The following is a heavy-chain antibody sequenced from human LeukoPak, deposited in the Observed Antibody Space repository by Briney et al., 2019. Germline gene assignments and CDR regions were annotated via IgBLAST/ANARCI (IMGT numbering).Heavy chain of an antibody. CDR2: INPNSGGT. V-gene: IGHV1-2*06. Sequence: ASVKVSCKASGGTFSSYAISWVRQAPGQGLEWMGRINPNSGGTNYAQKFQGRVTMTRDTSISTAYMELSRLRSDDTAVYYCARAYAWGYFDYWGQGTLVTVSS. CDR3: ARAYAWGYFDY. J-gene: IGHJ4*02. D-gene: IGHD3-10*02. CDR1: GGTFSSYA.